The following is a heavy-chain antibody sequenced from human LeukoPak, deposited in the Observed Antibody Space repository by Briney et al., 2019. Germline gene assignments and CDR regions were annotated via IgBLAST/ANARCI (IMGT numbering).Heavy chain of an antibody. CDR1: GFTVSSNY. Sequence: GGSLRLSCAASGFTVSSNYMTWVRQAPGKGLEWVSGINWNGGSTGYADSVKGRFTISRDNAKNSLYLQMNSLRAEDTALYYCARNGIIVGAGRYYFDYWGQGTLVTVSS. CDR3: ARNGIIVGAGRYYFDY. D-gene: IGHD1-26*01. V-gene: IGHV3-20*04. CDR2: INWNGGST. J-gene: IGHJ4*02.